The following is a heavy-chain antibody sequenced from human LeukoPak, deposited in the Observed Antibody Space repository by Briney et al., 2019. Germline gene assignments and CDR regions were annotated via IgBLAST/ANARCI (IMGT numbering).Heavy chain of an antibody. Sequence: ASVKVSCKASGYTFTSYDINWVRQAPGQGLEWMGWINPNSGGTNYAQKFQGRVTMTRDTSISTAYMELSRLRSDDTAVYYCARAKLVGYDFWSGYPDWYFDLWGRGTLVTVSS. CDR2: INPNSGGT. CDR3: ARAKLVGYDFWSGYPDWYFDL. J-gene: IGHJ2*01. CDR1: GYTFTSYD. V-gene: IGHV1-2*02. D-gene: IGHD3-3*01.